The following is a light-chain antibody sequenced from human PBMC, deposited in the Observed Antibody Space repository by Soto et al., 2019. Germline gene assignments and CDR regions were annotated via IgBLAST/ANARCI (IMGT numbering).Light chain of an antibody. V-gene: IGKV3-20*01. Sequence: EIVMTQSPASLSLSPGERATLSCRASQGINSHVAWYQQKPGQAPRLLIYGASSRATGIPDRVSGSGSGTDFTLTISRLEPEDFAVYYCQQYGTSVWTFGQGTKVDIK. J-gene: IGKJ1*01. CDR2: GAS. CDR1: QGINSH. CDR3: QQYGTSVWT.